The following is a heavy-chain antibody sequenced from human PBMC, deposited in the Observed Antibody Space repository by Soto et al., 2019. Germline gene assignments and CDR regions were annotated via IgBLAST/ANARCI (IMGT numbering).Heavy chain of an antibody. D-gene: IGHD2-15*01. CDR1: GASFSGHY. CDR3: ARGVEMAATYFDR. J-gene: IGHJ4*02. Sequence: QVQLQQWGAGLLKSSETLSLTCAFYGASFSGHYWSWIRQAPGKGLEWIGEINHRGTTNYNPSLKSRATISADTAKNQFSLKLSSVTAADTAVYFCARGVEMAATYFDRWGQGTLVSVSS. V-gene: IGHV4-34*02. CDR2: INHRGTT.